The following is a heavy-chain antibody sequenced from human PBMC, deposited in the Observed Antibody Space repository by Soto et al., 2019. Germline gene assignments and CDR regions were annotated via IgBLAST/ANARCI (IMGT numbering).Heavy chain of an antibody. V-gene: IGHV3-7*03. CDR1: GLILRNYW. Sequence: GGSLRLSCADSGLILRNYWMSWVRQAPGMGLQWVASIKEDGSEKYYVDPVKGRFTISRENAKNSLYLQMNSLRAEDTAVYYCARYRSLDPWGQGILVTVSS. CDR2: IKEDGSEK. J-gene: IGHJ5*02. CDR3: ARYRSLDP. D-gene: IGHD3-16*02.